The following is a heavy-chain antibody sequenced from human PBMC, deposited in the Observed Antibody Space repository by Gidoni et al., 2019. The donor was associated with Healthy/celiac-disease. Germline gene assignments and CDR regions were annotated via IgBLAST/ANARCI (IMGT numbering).Heavy chain of an antibody. Sequence: QLQLQESGPGLVKPSATLSLTCTVSGDSISSSSYYWGWIRQPPGKGLEWIGSIYYSGSTYYNPSLKSRVTISVDTSKNQFSLKLSSVTAADTAMYYCARDGGYCSSTSCPSRYWGQGTLVTVSS. V-gene: IGHV4-39*07. CDR3: ARDGGYCSSTSCPSRY. CDR1: GDSISSSSYY. D-gene: IGHD2-2*01. J-gene: IGHJ4*02. CDR2: IYYSGST.